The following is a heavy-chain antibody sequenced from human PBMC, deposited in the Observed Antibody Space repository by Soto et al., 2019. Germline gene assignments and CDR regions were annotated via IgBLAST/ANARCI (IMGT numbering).Heavy chain of an antibody. CDR2: IYSGGYT. D-gene: IGHD3-10*01. CDR1: GFTVSNNY. Sequence: EVQLVESGGGLIQPGGSLRLSCAVSGFTVSNNYMSWVRQAPGKGLEGVSVIYSGGYTAYGDSVKGRFTISRDNSKNTLYLQKKTWSAGAAAVFFCARHPGGGGYWGQGTLVTVSS. J-gene: IGHJ4*02. V-gene: IGHV3-53*01. CDR3: ARHPGGGGY.